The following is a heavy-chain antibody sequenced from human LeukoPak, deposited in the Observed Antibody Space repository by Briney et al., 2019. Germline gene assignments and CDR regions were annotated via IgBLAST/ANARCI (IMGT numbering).Heavy chain of an antibody. Sequence: GASVKVSCKASGYTFTSYGISWVRQAPGQGLEWMGWMNPNSGNTGYAQKFHGRVIITRNPSINTAYMELSSLRSDDTAVYYCARGASRSFDYWGQGTLVTVSS. J-gene: IGHJ4*02. CDR1: GYTFTSYG. CDR2: MNPNSGNT. CDR3: ARGASRSFDY. V-gene: IGHV1-8*03.